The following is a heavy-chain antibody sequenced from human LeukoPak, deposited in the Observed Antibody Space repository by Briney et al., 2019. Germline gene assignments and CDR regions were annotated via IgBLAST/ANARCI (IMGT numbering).Heavy chain of an antibody. CDR1: GFTFSDYY. CDR3: ARASGEWIVALDY. V-gene: IGHV3-11*04. CDR2: ISSSGATK. D-gene: IGHD3-16*01. J-gene: IGHJ4*02. Sequence: GGSLRLSCAASGFTFSDYYMSWIRQSPGKGLEWLSYISSSGATKYFADSVKGRFTVSRDNAKNSLYLQMNRLRAADTAVYYCARASGEWIVALDYWGQGTLVTVSS.